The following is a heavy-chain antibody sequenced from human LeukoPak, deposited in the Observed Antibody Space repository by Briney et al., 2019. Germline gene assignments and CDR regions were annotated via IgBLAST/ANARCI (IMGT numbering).Heavy chain of an antibody. V-gene: IGHV3-53*01. CDR1: GFTVSANY. D-gene: IGHD5-24*01. CDR2: IYNDESL. J-gene: IGHJ3*02. Sequence: PGGSLRLSCAVSGFTVSANYMSWVRQAPGKGLEWVSVIYNDESLDYADSVRGLFTISRDNSKNTLYLQMNSLRAEDTAVYHCVKSAGKDGYRDVFDIWGQGTVVTVSS. CDR3: VKSAGKDGYRDVFDI.